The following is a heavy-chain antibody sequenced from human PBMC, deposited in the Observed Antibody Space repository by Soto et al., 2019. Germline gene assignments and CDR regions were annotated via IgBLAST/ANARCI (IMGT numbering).Heavy chain of an antibody. V-gene: IGHV1-69*13. D-gene: IGHD3-22*01. Sequence: SVKVSCKASGGTFSSYAISWVRQAPGQGLGWMGGIIPIFGTANYAQKFQGRVTITADESTSTAYMELSSLRSEDTAVYYCASTRYDSSGYYHPPYYYGMDVWGQGTTVTVSS. CDR1: GGTFSSYA. CDR2: IIPIFGTA. J-gene: IGHJ6*02. CDR3: ASTRYDSSGYYHPPYYYGMDV.